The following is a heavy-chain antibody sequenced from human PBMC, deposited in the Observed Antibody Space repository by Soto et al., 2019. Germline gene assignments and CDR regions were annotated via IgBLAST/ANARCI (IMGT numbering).Heavy chain of an antibody. V-gene: IGHV3-9*01. CDR1: GFTFEDYA. CDR3: AKHQDLNYGGDCESGFDY. CDR2: ISWNSGNI. D-gene: IGHD2-21*02. Sequence: GGSLRLSCAASGFTFEDYAMHWVRQAPGKGLEWVAGISWNSGNIGFADSVKGRFTISRDNAKNSLYLQMNSLRAEDTAFYYCAKHQDLNYGGDCESGFDYWGQGTLVTVSS. J-gene: IGHJ4*02.